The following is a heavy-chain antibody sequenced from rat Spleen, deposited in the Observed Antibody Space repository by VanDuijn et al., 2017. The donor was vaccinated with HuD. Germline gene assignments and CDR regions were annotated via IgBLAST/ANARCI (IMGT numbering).Heavy chain of an antibody. Sequence: EVQLEESGGGLVQPGRSLKLSCAASGFSFSDYYMAWVRQAPTKGLEWVASISYDGGSTYYPDSVKGRFTISRDNAKSTLYLQMNSLRSEDTATYYCTRDGGAPYFDYWGQGVMVTVSS. J-gene: IGHJ2*01. CDR3: TRDGGAPYFDY. D-gene: IGHD1-11*01. CDR1: GFSFSDYY. V-gene: IGHV5-20*01. CDR2: ISYDGGST.